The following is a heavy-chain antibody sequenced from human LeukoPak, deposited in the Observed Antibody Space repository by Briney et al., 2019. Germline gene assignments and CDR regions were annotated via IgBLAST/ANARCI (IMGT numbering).Heavy chain of an antibody. V-gene: IGHV3-15*01. D-gene: IGHD2-21*02. J-gene: IGHJ6*02. CDR1: GFTFSNAW. Sequence: GGSLRLSCAASGFTFSNAWMSWVRQAPGKGLEWVGRIKSKTDGGTTDCAAPVKGRFTTSRDDSKNTLYLQMNSLKTEDTAVYYCTTAGGGGDCYSYLICTTYGMDVWGQGTTVTVSS. CDR2: IKSKTDGGTT. CDR3: TTAGGGGDCYSYLICTTYGMDV.